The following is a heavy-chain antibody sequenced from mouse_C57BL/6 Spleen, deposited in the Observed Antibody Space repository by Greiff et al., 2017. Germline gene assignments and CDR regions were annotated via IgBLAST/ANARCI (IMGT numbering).Heavy chain of an antibody. J-gene: IGHJ2*01. CDR3: ASTHDYDVGCYYIRR. D-gene: IGHD2-4*01. CDR1: GYTFPSYW. CDR2: IDPSDSYT. V-gene: IGHV1-69*01. Sequence: QVQLQQPGAELVMPGASVKLSCKASGYTFPSYWMHWVKQRPGQGLEWIGEIDPSDSYTNYNQKFNGKSTLTVDKSSRTAYMQLSSLTSEDSAVYYCASTHDYDVGCYYIRRWGEGATLTVSS.